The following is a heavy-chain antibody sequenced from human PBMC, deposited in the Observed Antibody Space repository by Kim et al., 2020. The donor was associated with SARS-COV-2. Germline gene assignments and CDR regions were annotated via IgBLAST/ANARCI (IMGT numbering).Heavy chain of an antibody. V-gene: IGHV1-18*04. CDR1: GYTFSSYG. J-gene: IGHJ4*02. CDR3: ARDSLRIVGATYDY. Sequence: ASVKVSCKASGYTFSSYGVSWVRQAPRQGLEWMGWISAYNGNTNYAQKLQGRITMTTDTSTSTAYMELRSLRSDDTAVYYCARDSLRIVGATYDYWGQGTLVTVSS. CDR2: ISAYNGNT. D-gene: IGHD1-26*01.